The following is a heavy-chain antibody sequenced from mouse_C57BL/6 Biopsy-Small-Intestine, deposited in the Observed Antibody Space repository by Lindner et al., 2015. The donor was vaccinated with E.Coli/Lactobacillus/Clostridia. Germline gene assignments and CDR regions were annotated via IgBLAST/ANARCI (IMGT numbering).Heavy chain of an antibody. Sequence: VQLQESGPELVKPGASVKMSCKASGYTFTDYNMHWVKQSLGKSLEWIGYINPKSGDATYNQQFKGRATLTVNRSSSTAYMELRSLTSEDSAVYFCAREGDDGYLFDYWGQGTTLTVSS. D-gene: IGHD2-3*01. J-gene: IGHJ2*01. CDR2: INPKSGDA. CDR3: AREGDDGYLFDY. CDR1: GYTFTDYN. V-gene: IGHV1-22*01.